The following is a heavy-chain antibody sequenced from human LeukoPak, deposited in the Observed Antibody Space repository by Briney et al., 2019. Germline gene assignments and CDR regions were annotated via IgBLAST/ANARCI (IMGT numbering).Heavy chain of an antibody. CDR3: ARAPRVTMIIVTPGAFDM. Sequence: GGSLRLSCAASGFNFDDYGMSWVRQVPGKGLEWVSRINSNGGDTRYADSVKGRFTISRGNAINTLYLEMNSLRAEDTALYYCARAPRVTMIIVTPGAFDMWGQGTMVTVSS. V-gene: IGHV3-20*04. CDR1: GFNFDDYG. J-gene: IGHJ3*02. D-gene: IGHD3-22*01. CDR2: INSNGGDT.